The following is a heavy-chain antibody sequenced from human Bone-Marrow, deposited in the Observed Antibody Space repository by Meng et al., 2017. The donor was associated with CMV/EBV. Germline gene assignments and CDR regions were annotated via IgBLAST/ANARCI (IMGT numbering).Heavy chain of an antibody. CDR2: IKQDGSEK. J-gene: IGHJ4*02. V-gene: IGHV3-7*03. D-gene: IGHD6-19*01. CDR1: GFTFSSYW. Sequence: GESLKISCAASGFTFSSYWMSWVRQAPGKGLEWVANIKQDGSEKYYVDSVKGRFTISRDNAKNSLYLQMNSLRSDDTAVYYCARDGQGAGSDYWGQGTLVTVSS. CDR3: ARDGQGAGSDY.